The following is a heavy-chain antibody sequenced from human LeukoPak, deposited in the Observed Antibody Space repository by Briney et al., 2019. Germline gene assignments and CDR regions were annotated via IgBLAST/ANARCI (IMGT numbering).Heavy chain of an antibody. CDR1: GYTFTGYY. J-gene: IGHJ4*02. CDR2: INPNSGGT. D-gene: IGHD2-2*01. V-gene: IGHV1-2*02. Sequence: ASVKVSCKASGYTFTGYYMHWVRQAPGQGLEWMGWINPNSGGTNYAQKFQGRVTMTRETTISTAYMELSRLRSDDTAVYYCARDLDSTLPRDYWGQGTLVTVSS. CDR3: ARDLDSTLPRDY.